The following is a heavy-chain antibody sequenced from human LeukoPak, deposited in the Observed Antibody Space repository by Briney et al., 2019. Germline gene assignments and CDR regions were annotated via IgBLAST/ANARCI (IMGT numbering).Heavy chain of an antibody. CDR3: AKGPAMVRGTFDP. CDR1: GFTFSNYG. D-gene: IGHD3-10*01. J-gene: IGHJ5*02. Sequence: PGGSLRLSCAASGFTFSNYGMFWVRQAPGKGLDWVSFIRFDGGHKYYADSVKGRFTISRDNSKNTVYLQMNSLRTEETAVYYCAKGPAMVRGTFDPWGQGTLVTVSS. CDR2: IRFDGGHK. V-gene: IGHV3-30*02.